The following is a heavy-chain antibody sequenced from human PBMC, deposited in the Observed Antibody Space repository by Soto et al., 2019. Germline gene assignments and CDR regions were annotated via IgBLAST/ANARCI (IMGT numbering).Heavy chain of an antibody. J-gene: IGHJ6*02. D-gene: IGHD3-3*01. CDR1: GGSISSGGYY. CDR2: IYYSGST. CDR3: ARGRLFWSGYPASLYYYYGMDV. V-gene: IGHV4-31*03. Sequence: ASETLSLTCTVSGGSISSGGYYWSWIRQHPGKGLEWIGYIYYSGSTYYNPSLKSRVTISVDTSKNQFSLKLSSVTAADTAVYYCARGRLFWSGYPASLYYYYGMDVWGQGTTVTVSS.